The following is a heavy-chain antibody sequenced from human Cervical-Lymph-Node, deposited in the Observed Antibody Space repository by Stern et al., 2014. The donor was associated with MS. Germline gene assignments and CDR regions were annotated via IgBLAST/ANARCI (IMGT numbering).Heavy chain of an antibody. D-gene: IGHD6-19*01. Sequence: VQLVQSGAEMKEVGESLRISCKGSGYSFTSNWIGWVRQLTGKGLEWMGIIFPLDSDTRYRPSFQGQVTISADTSISTAYLQWSSLRASDTAKYYCARLDSSGWSRWGQGTLVTVSS. J-gene: IGHJ4*02. CDR1: GYSFTSNW. V-gene: IGHV5-51*01. CDR3: ARLDSSGWSR. CDR2: IFPLDSDT.